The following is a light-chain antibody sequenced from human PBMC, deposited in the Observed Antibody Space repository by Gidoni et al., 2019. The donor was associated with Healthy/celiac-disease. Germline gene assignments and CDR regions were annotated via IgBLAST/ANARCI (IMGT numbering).Light chain of an antibody. CDR1: QSISSY. CDR2: AAS. J-gene: IGKJ2*01. V-gene: IGKV1-39*01. CDR3: QQSSVPPFT. Sequence: DIQMTQSPSSLSASVGDRVTITCRASQSISSYLNWYQQKPGKAPKLLIYAASSLQSGVPSRFSGSGSGTDVTLTISSLQPEDFATYYCQQSSVPPFTFXQXTKLEIK.